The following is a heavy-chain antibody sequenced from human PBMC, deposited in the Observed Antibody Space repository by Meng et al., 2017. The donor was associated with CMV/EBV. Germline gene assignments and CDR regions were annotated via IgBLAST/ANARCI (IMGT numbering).Heavy chain of an antibody. V-gene: IGHV5-51*01. D-gene: IGHD3-3*01. Sequence: GESLKISCKASGYDFTTHWIGWVRQMPGKGLEWMGIIYPGDSETRYRPSFQGQVTISVDKSIRTAYLHWSSLKTSDTAMYSCARLPNLLRLLKGPSQDVWGQGTMVTVSS. J-gene: IGHJ3*01. CDR1: GYDFTTHW. CDR3: ARLPNLLRLLKGPSQDV. CDR2: IYPGDSET.